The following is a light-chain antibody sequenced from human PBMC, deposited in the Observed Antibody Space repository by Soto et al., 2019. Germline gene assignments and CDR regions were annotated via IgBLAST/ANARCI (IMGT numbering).Light chain of an antibody. CDR3: SSWTSSTTQV. V-gene: IGLV2-14*01. CDR2: EVN. J-gene: IGLJ3*02. CDR1: SSDVGGYNF. Sequence: QSVLTQPASVSGSPGQSITISCTGTSSDVGGYNFVSWYQQHPGKAPKLMIYEVNNRPSGVSNRFSGSKSGNTASLTISGLQAEDEAYYDCSSWTSSTTQVLGGGTKLTVL.